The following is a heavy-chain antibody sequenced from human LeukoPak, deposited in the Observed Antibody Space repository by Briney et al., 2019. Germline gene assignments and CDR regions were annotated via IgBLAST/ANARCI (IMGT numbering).Heavy chain of an antibody. Sequence: PGGSLRLSCAASGFTVSSNYMSWVRQAPGKGLEWVSHIKGNGATTYYADSVRGRFTISRDNAKNSLFLQMNSLRVDDTATYYCARAGEMRYMDVWGKGTAVAVS. CDR2: IKGNGATT. D-gene: IGHD5-24*01. V-gene: IGHV3-11*01. CDR3: ARAGEMRYMDV. J-gene: IGHJ6*03. CDR1: GFTVSSNY.